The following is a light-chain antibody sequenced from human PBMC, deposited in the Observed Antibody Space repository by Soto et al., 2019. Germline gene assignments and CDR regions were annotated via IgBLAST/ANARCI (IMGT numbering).Light chain of an antibody. V-gene: IGKV1-5*03. CDR2: KAS. CDR3: QQYNSYSPT. Sequence: DIQITQCPSTLSASVGDRVTITCRASQTISTWLAWYQQEPGKAPKLLIHKASSLQSGVPSRFSGSGSGTDFTLTISSLHPDDFAAYYCQQYNSYSPTFGQGTKVDIK. J-gene: IGKJ1*01. CDR1: QTISTW.